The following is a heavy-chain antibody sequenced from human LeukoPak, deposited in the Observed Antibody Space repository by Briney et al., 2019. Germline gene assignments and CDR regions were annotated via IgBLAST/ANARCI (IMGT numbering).Heavy chain of an antibody. D-gene: IGHD3-22*01. J-gene: IGHJ4*02. CDR3: ARVPPGDYDSSGYLDY. CDR1: GYTFTSYG. Sequence: ASVKVSCKASGYTFTSYGISWVRQAPGQGLEWMGWISAYNGNTNYAQKLQGRVTITADKSTSTAYMELSSLRSEDTAVYYCARVPPGDYDSSGYLDYWGQGTLVTVSS. V-gene: IGHV1-18*01. CDR2: ISAYNGNT.